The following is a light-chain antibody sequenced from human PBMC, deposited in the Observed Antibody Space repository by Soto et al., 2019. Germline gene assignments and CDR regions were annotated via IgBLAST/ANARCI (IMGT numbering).Light chain of an antibody. CDR1: QSISSW. Sequence: DIQMTQSPSTLSASVGDRVTITCRASQSISSWLAWYQQKPGKAPELLIYKALNIKTGVPSRFSGSGSGTDFTLTISGLQPDDFATYYCQQYYSYSRTFGQGTKVEI. V-gene: IGKV1-5*03. CDR3: QQYYSYSRT. J-gene: IGKJ1*01. CDR2: KAL.